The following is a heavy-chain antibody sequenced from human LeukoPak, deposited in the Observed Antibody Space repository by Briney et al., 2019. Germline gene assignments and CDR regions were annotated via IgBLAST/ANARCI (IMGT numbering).Heavy chain of an antibody. J-gene: IGHJ4*02. CDR3: AKVGGGYSYAYFDY. CDR1: GFAFSSYA. D-gene: IGHD5-18*01. CDR2: ISGSGDNT. Sequence: GGSLRLSCAASGFAFSSYAMNWVRQAPGKGLEWVSVISGSGDNTYYADSVKGRFTISRDTSKNTLYLQMNSLRAEDTAVYYCAKVGGGYSYAYFDYWGQGTLVTVSS. V-gene: IGHV3-23*01.